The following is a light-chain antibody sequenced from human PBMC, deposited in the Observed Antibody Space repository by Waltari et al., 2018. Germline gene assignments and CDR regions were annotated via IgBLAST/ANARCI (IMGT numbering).Light chain of an antibody. V-gene: IGKV2-30*02. CDR1: QSLVHSEGNTY. CDR3: MQATQWPYT. CDR2: KVS. Sequence: DVALTQSPLSLPVTLGQPASIPCRSTQSLVHSEGNTYLNWFQQRPGQSPRRLIYKVSNRDSGVPDRFSGSGSGPDFTLKISRVEAEDVGAVYYCMQATQWPYTFGQGTKLDVK. J-gene: IGKJ2*01.